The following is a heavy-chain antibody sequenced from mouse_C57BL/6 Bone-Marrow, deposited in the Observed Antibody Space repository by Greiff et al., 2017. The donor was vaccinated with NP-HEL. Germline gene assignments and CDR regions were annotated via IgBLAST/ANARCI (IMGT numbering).Heavy chain of an antibody. D-gene: IGHD1-1*01. Sequence: QVQLQQPGAELVKPGASVKVSCKASGYTFTSYWMHWVKQRPGQGLEWIGRIHPSDSDTNYNPKFTGKATLTVDKSSSTAYMQLSSLTSEDSAVDYCAIPPPLFPNWYFDVWGTGTTVTVSS. V-gene: IGHV1-74*01. CDR2: IHPSDSDT. CDR1: GYTFTSYW. J-gene: IGHJ1*03. CDR3: AIPPPLFPNWYFDV.